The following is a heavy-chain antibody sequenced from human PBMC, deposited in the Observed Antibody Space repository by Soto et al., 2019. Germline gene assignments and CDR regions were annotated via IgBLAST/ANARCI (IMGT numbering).Heavy chain of an antibody. CDR2: MNPNSGNT. CDR3: ARDRVAAAGIYYYYGMDV. V-gene: IGHV1-8*01. CDR1: GYTFTSYD. J-gene: IGHJ6*02. D-gene: IGHD6-13*01. Sequence: ASVKVSCKASGYTFTSYDINWVRQATGQGLEWMGWMNPNSGNTSYAQKFQGRVTMTRNTSTSTAYMELRSLRSDDTAVYYCARDRVAAAGIYYYYGMDVWGQGTTVTVSS.